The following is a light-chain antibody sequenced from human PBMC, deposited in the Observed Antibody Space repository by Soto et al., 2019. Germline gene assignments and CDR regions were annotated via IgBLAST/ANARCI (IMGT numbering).Light chain of an antibody. V-gene: IGKV3-15*01. Sequence: EIVMTQSPGTLSVSPGERATLSCRASQSVSSNLAWYQQKPGQAPRLLIYGASTRATGIPARFSGSGSGTEFTLTISSLQSEDFAVYYCQQYNNWPLGFGQGTKVEIK. CDR2: GAS. CDR3: QQYNNWPLG. J-gene: IGKJ1*01. CDR1: QSVSSN.